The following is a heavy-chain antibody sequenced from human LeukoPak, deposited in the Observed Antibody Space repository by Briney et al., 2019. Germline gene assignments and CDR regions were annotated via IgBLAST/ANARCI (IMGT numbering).Heavy chain of an antibody. CDR3: ARAPLGKQWLLYDFDY. CDR1: GFTFSGSA. D-gene: IGHD6-19*01. J-gene: IGHJ4*02. Sequence: GGSLRLSCAASGFTFSGSAMRWVRQASGKGLEWVGRIRSKANSYATAYAASVKGRFTISRDDSKNTAYLQMNSLRAEDTAVYYCARAPLGKQWLLYDFDYWGQGTLVTVSS. CDR2: IRSKANSYAT. V-gene: IGHV3-73*01.